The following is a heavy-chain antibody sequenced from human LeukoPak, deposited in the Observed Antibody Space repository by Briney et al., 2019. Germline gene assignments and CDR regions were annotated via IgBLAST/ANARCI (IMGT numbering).Heavy chain of an antibody. V-gene: IGHV4-61*02. J-gene: IGHJ4*02. CDR3: AREDCSSTSCYTW. D-gene: IGHD2-2*02. Sequence: SETLSLTCTVSGGSISSGSYYWSWIRQPAGKGLEWIGRIYTSGSTNYNPSLKSRVTISVDTSKNQFSLKLSSVTAADTAVYYCAREDCSSTSCYTWWGQGTLVTVSS. CDR1: GGSISSGSYY. CDR2: IYTSGST.